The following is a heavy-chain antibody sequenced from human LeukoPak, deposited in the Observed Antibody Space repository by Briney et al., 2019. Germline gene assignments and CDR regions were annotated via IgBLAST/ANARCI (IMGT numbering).Heavy chain of an antibody. V-gene: IGHV3-23*01. CDR1: GFTFINYA. J-gene: IGHJ6*03. CDR3: ARGHNSGSYYYMDV. Sequence: GGSLRLSCEASGFTFINYAMTWVRQAPGKGPEWVSGFTGGGGGAYYAGSVRGRFTISRDNSMNTLSLQMNSLRAEDTAIYYCARGHNSGSYYYMDVWGKGTTVTVSS. D-gene: IGHD6-19*01. CDR2: FTGGGGGA.